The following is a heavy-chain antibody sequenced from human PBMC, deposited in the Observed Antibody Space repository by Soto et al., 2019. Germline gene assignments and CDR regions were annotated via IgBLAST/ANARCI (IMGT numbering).Heavy chain of an antibody. D-gene: IGHD3-22*01. V-gene: IGHV4-39*01. CDR3: AISSGYYSFYFDY. J-gene: IGHJ4*02. CDR1: GGSISSSSYY. Sequence: QLQLQESGPGLVKPSETLSLTCTVSGGSISSSSYYWGWIRQPPGKGLEWIGSIYYSGSTYYNPSLKSRVTISVDTSKNQFSLKLSSVTAADTAVYYCAISSGYYSFYFDYWGQGTLVTVSS. CDR2: IYYSGST.